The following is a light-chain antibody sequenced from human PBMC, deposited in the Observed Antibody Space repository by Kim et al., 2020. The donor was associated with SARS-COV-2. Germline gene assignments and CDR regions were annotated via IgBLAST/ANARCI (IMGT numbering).Light chain of an antibody. J-gene: IGLJ3*02. CDR1: SSNIGADFD. Sequence: QTATISCTGNSSNIGADFDVHWYQKFPGVPPKLLIYGNINRPSGVPDRFSGAKAGASASLSITGLQPEDEADYYCQSYGSGLSDLQFGGGTQLTVL. CDR2: GNI. CDR3: QSYGSGLSDLQ. V-gene: IGLV1-40*03.